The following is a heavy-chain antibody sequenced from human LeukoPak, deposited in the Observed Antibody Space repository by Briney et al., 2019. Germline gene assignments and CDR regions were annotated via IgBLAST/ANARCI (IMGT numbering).Heavy chain of an antibody. V-gene: IGHV4-39*07. CDR1: GGSISSSSYY. Sequence: SETLSLACTVAGGSISSSSYYWGWIRQPPGKWQECIGSIYYSGSTYYNPSLKSRVTISVDTSKNQFSLKLSSVTAADTAVYYYARVGYSGYDDRGSFDYWGQGTLVTVSS. D-gene: IGHD5-12*01. J-gene: IGHJ4*02. CDR3: ARVGYSGYDDRGSFDY. CDR2: IYYSGST.